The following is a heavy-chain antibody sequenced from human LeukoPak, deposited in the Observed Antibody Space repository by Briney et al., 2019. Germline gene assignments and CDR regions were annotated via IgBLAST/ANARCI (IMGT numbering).Heavy chain of an antibody. V-gene: IGHV4-4*07. D-gene: IGHD6-19*01. Sequence: PSETLSLTCSVSGGSISTYYGSWIRQSAGKGLEWIGRIHTSGSTNYNPSLKSRAAMSVDTSKNQFSLTVTSVSAADTGVYYCARAPEFSSGWLLDCWGQGSLVTVSS. J-gene: IGHJ4*02. CDR1: GGSISTYY. CDR3: ARAPEFSSGWLLDC. CDR2: IHTSGST.